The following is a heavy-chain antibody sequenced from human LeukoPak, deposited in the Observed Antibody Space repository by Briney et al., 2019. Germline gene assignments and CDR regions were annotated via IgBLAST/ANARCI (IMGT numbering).Heavy chain of an antibody. Sequence: AGGSLRLSCAASGFTFSSYGMSWVRQAPGKGLEWVSAISGSGGSTYYADSVKGRFTISRDNSKNTLYPQMNSLRAEDTAVYYCAKKADYYGSGSYSDYWGQGTLVTVSS. J-gene: IGHJ4*02. CDR3: AKKADYYGSGSYSDY. CDR2: ISGSGGST. D-gene: IGHD3-10*01. CDR1: GFTFSSYG. V-gene: IGHV3-23*01.